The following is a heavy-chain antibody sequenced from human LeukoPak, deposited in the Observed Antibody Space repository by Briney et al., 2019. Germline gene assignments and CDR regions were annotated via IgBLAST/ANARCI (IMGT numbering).Heavy chain of an antibody. V-gene: IGHV4-59*01. CDR2: VYYRGST. CDR1: GGSISSYY. J-gene: IGHJ5*02. CDR3: ARDKVGLNWFDP. Sequence: PSDTLSLTCTVSGGSISSYYWSWLRQPPGKGLEWIGYVYYRGSTNYNPSLKSRVTISVDTSKNQFSLKLSSVPAADTAMYYCARDKVGLNWFDPWGQGTLVTVSS. D-gene: IGHD3/OR15-3a*01.